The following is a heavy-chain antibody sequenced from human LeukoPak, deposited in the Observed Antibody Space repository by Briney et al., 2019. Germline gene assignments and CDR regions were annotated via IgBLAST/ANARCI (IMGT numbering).Heavy chain of an antibody. V-gene: IGHV3-7*01. CDR1: GLTFSGQW. Sequence: GGSLRLSCAASGLTFSGQWMNWVRQAPGQGLEWVANIKYDGSEEYYADSVKGRFTISRDNAKNSLSLQMNYVRAGDTAIYYCTYTNHLTYWGQGTLVTVSS. CDR3: TYTNHLTY. J-gene: IGHJ4*02. CDR2: IKYDGSEE. D-gene: IGHD3-16*01.